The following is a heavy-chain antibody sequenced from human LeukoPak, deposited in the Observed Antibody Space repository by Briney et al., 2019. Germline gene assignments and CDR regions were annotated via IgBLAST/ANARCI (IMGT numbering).Heavy chain of an antibody. Sequence: GGSLRLSCAASGFTFSSYWMHWVRQAPGKGLVWVSRINNDGSSTNYADSVKGRFTISRDNAKNTLYLQMHSLRAEDTAVYYCARECDGYNDAFDIWGQGTMVTVSS. CDR3: ARECDGYNDAFDI. V-gene: IGHV3-74*01. CDR1: GFTFSSYW. J-gene: IGHJ3*02. D-gene: IGHD5-24*01. CDR2: INNDGSST.